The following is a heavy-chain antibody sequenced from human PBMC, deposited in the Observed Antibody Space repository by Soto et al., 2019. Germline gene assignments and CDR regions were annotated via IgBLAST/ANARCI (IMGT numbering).Heavy chain of an antibody. CDR1: GVTFSSYW. V-gene: IGHV3-74*01. D-gene: IGHD6-19*01. J-gene: IGHJ4*02. CDR3: ARGEMYRSRRNVFDF. Sequence: PGGSLRLSWAASGVTFSSYWIHWVRQAPGKGLVWVSRINSDGSSTSYADSVKGRFTISRDNAKNTLYLQMNSLRAEDTAVYYCARGEMYRSRRNVFDFWGPGILVTVSS. CDR2: INSDGSST.